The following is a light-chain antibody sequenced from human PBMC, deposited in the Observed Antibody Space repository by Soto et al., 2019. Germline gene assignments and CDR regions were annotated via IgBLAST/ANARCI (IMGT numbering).Light chain of an antibody. CDR3: SSYTSRFTFNYI. Sequence: SALTQPASVSGSPGQSITISCTGTSSDVGGYNYVSWYQQYPGKAPKIIIYEVTNRPSGVSSRFSGSKSGNTASLTISGLQAEDDADYYCSSYTSRFTFNYIFGTGTKVTVL. CDR2: EVT. CDR1: SSDVGGYNY. J-gene: IGLJ1*01. V-gene: IGLV2-14*01.